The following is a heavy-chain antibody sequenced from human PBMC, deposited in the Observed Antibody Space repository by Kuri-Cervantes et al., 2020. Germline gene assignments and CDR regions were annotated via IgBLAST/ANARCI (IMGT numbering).Heavy chain of an antibody. D-gene: IGHD1-26*01. CDR1: GGSISSSSYY. Sequence: GSLRLSCTVSGGSISSSSYYWGWIRQPPGKGLEWIGSIYYSGSTNYNSSLKSRATISLDRSKNQFSLLLTSVTAADTAVYYCASSRGNYYGPIDYWGQGTLVTVSS. CDR2: IYYSGST. V-gene: IGHV4-39*07. J-gene: IGHJ4*02. CDR3: ASSRGNYYGPIDY.